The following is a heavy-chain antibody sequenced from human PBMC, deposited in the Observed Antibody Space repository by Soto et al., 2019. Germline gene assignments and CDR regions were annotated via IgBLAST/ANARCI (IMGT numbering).Heavy chain of an antibody. CDR1: GYTFTSYA. CDR2: INAGNGNT. D-gene: IGHD5-12*01. J-gene: IGHJ4*02. Sequence: ASVKVSCKASGYTFTSYAMHWVRQAPGQRLELMGWINAGNGNTKYSQKFQGRVTITRDTSASTAYMELSSLRSEDTAVYYCAKGYSGYDFLDYWGQGTLVTVSS. CDR3: AKGYSGYDFLDY. V-gene: IGHV1-3*01.